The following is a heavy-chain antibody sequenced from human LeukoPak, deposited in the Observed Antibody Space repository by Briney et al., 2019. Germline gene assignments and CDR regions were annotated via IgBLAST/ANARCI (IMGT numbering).Heavy chain of an antibody. D-gene: IGHD2-15*01. V-gene: IGHV6-1*01. CDR1: GDSVSSNSAA. Sequence: SQTLPLTCAISGDSVSSNSAAWNWIRQSPSRGLEWLGRTYYRSKWYNDYAVSVKSRITINPDTSKNQFSLQLNSVTPEDTAVYYCARDPVGYCSGGSCWTRGWFDPWGQGTLVTVSS. J-gene: IGHJ5*02. CDR3: ARDPVGYCSGGSCWTRGWFDP. CDR2: TYYRSKWYN.